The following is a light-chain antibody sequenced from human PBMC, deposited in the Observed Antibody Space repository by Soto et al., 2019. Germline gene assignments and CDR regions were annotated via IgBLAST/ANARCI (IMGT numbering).Light chain of an antibody. CDR2: AAS. J-gene: IGKJ1*01. CDR3: RKYNTTPRT. Sequence: DFQMTQSPSSLSASVGDRVTITCRASQDISDHLAWYQQKPGKVPNLLIYAASTLQSGVPSRFSGGGSGTDFTLPISSRQPEDVATYYCRKYNTTPRTFGQGTKVELK. V-gene: IGKV1-27*01. CDR1: QDISDH.